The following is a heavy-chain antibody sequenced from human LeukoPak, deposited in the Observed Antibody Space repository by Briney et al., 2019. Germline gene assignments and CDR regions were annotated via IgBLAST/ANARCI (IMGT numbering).Heavy chain of an antibody. Sequence: GGSLTLSCAASGFTLSSYEMNWVRQAPGKGLEWVSYISSSGSTIYYADSVKGRFTISRDNAKNSLYLQMNSLRAEDTAVYYCASRRWLHPTKGEFDYWGQGTLVTVSS. CDR2: ISSSGSTI. V-gene: IGHV3-48*03. J-gene: IGHJ4*02. CDR3: ASRRWLHPTKGEFDY. CDR1: GFTLSSYE. D-gene: IGHD5-24*01.